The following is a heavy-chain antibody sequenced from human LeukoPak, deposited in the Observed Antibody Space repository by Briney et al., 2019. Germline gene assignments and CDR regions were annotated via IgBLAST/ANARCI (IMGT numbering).Heavy chain of an antibody. CDR2: ISSSGSTI. D-gene: IGHD3-22*01. CDR3: ARDRGYYDSSGLDAFDI. J-gene: IGHJ3*02. Sequence: GGSLRLSCAASGFTFSDYYMSWIRQAPGKGLEWVSYISSSGSTIYYADSVKGRFTISRDNAKNTLYLQMNSLRAEDTAVYYCARDRGYYDSSGLDAFDIWGQGTMVTVSS. V-gene: IGHV3-11*04. CDR1: GFTFSDYY.